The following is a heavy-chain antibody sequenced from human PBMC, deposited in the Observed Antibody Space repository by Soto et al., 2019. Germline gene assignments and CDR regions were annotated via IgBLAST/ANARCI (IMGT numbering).Heavy chain of an antibody. CDR1: GGSILDSNYY. J-gene: IGHJ5*02. CDR2: IYYSGST. CDR3: ARLNKPGWFDP. Sequence: SETLSLTCTVFGGSILDSNYYWAWIRQPPEKGLEWIATIYYSGSTYYSPSLKSRVTISVDTSKNQFSLRLASVTAADTAVYYCARLNKPGWFDPWGQGTLVTVSS. V-gene: IGHV4-39*01.